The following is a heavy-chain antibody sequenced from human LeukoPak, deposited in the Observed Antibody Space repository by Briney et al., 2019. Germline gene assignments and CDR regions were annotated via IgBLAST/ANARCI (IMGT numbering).Heavy chain of an antibody. D-gene: IGHD3-9*01. CDR1: GYTFTSYA. V-gene: IGHV7-4-1*02. CDR2: INTNTGNP. Sequence: ASVKVSCKASGYTFTSYAMNWVRQAPGQGLEWMGWINTNTGNPTYAQGFTGRFVFSLDTSVSTAYLQISSLKAEDTAVYYCARGGELRYFDWLSLYYYYYYMDVWGKGTTVTVSS. CDR3: ARGGELRYFDWLSLYYYYYYMDV. J-gene: IGHJ6*03.